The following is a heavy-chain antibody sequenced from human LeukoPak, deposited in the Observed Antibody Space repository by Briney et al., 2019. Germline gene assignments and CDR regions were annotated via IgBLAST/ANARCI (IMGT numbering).Heavy chain of an antibody. V-gene: IGHV3-53*05. CDR3: ARDRGGYNLFDY. CDR1: GFTVSSNY. Sequence: GGSLRLSCAASGFTVSSNYMSWVRQAPGKGLEWVSVIYSGGSTYYADSVKGRFTISRDNSKNTLYLQMNSLRAEDTAVYYCARDRGGYNLFDYWGQGTLVTVSS. CDR2: IYSGGST. D-gene: IGHD5-24*01. J-gene: IGHJ4*02.